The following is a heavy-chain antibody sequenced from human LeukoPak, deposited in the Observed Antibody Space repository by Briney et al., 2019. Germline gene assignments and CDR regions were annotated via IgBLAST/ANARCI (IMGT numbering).Heavy chain of an antibody. CDR1: GYSISSGYY. Sequence: SETLSLTCTVSGYSISSGYYWSWIRQPAGKGLEWIGRIYTSGSTNYNPSLKSRVTMSVDTSKNQFSLKLSSVTAADTAVYYCARSPVVWFGESNAFDIWGQGTMVTVSS. D-gene: IGHD3-10*01. J-gene: IGHJ3*02. V-gene: IGHV4-4*07. CDR2: IYTSGST. CDR3: ARSPVVWFGESNAFDI.